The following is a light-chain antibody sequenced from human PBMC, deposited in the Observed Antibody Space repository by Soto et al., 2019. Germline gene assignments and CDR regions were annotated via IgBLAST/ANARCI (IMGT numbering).Light chain of an antibody. CDR2: DVS. J-gene: IGLJ2*01. CDR1: SSDIGAYKF. V-gene: IGLV2-14*03. Sequence: QSALTQPASVSGSPGQSITISCAGTSSDIGAYKFVSWYQQHPDKAPKLMIYDVSHRPSGISSRFSGSKSGNTASLTISGLQPEDEADYYCSSYTSSTTPVVFGGGTKVTVL. CDR3: SSYTSSTTPVV.